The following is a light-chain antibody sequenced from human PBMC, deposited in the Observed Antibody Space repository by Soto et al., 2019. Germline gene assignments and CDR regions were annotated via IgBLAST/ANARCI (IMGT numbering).Light chain of an antibody. Sequence: QSALTQPASVSGSPGQSITISCTGTSSDVGSFNLVSWYQQHPGKAPKLMIYEVSKRPSGVSNRFSGSKSGNTASLTISGLQADDETDYYCCSYAGSRTFIVFGPGTKLTVL. V-gene: IGLV2-23*02. CDR1: SSDVGSFNL. CDR3: CSYAGSRTFIV. CDR2: EVS. J-gene: IGLJ1*01.